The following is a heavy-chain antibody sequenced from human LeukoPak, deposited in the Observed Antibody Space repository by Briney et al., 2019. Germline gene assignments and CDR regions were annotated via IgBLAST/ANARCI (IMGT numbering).Heavy chain of an antibody. CDR2: ISSSSSTI. V-gene: IGHV3-48*02. J-gene: IGHJ4*02. CDR1: GFTFSTYS. CDR3: ARSTPPPVPDKWGDYVSFVGSFDY. D-gene: IGHD4-17*01. Sequence: GGSLRLSCAASGFTFSTYSMNWVRQAPGKGLEWVSYISSSSSTIYYADSVKGRFTISRDNAKNSLYLQMNSLRDEDTAVYYCARSTPPPVPDKWGDYVSFVGSFDYWGQGTLITVSS.